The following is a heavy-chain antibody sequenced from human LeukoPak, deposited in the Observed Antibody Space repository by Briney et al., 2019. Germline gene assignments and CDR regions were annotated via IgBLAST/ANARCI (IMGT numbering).Heavy chain of an antibody. CDR2: ISSSSSYI. D-gene: IGHD6-13*01. CDR1: GFTFSSYS. CDR3: ARDGTAAEDY. J-gene: IGHJ4*02. Sequence: GGSLRLSCAASGFTFSSYSMNWVRQAPGKGLEGVSSISSSSSYIYYADSVKGRFTISRDNAKNSLYLQMNSLRAEDTAVYYCARDGTAAEDYWGQGTLVTVSS. V-gene: IGHV3-21*01.